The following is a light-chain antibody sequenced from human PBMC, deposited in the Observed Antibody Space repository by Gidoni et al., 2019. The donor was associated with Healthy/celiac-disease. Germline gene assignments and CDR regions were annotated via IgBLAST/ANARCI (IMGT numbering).Light chain of an antibody. CDR1: QSVSSN. Sequence: IVMTQSPATLSVSPGERATLPCRASQSVSSNLAWYQQKPGQAPRLLIYGASTRATGIPARFSGSGSGTEFTLTISSLQSEDFAVYYCHQYNDWPPLTFGGGTKVEIK. V-gene: IGKV3-15*01. CDR2: GAS. CDR3: HQYNDWPPLT. J-gene: IGKJ4*01.